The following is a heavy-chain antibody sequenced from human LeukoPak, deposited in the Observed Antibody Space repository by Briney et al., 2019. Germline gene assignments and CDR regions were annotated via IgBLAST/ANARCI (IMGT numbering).Heavy chain of an antibody. CDR3: ARANRDCSSTSCYFPSYYMDV. D-gene: IGHD2-2*01. CDR2: IYTSGST. Sequence: SETLSLTCTVSGASVSSYHWSWIRQPAGKGLEWIGRIYTSGSTNYNPSLKSRVTMSVDTSKNQFSLKLSSVTAADTAVYYCARANRDCSSTSCYFPSYYMDVWGKGTTVTVSS. J-gene: IGHJ6*03. V-gene: IGHV4-4*07. CDR1: GASVSSYH.